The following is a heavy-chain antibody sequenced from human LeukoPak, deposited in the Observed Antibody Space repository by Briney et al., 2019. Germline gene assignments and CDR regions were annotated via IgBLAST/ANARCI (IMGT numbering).Heavy chain of an antibody. CDR1: GGSISSYY. D-gene: IGHD1-26*01. J-gene: IGHJ6*03. CDR3: ARGSSGSYYNYYYMDV. Sequence: SETLSLTCTVSGGSISSYYWSWIRQPPGKGLEWIGYIYTSGSTNYNPSLKSRVTISVDTSKNQFSLKLSSVTAADTAVYYCARGSSGSYYNYYYMDVWGKGTTVTVS. V-gene: IGHV4-4*09. CDR2: IYTSGST.